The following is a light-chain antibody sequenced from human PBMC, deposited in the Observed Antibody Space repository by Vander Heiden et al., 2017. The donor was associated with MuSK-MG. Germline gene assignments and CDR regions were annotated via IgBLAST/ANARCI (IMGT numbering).Light chain of an antibody. CDR2: LGS. J-gene: IGKJ2*01. CDR3: MQGLQNPMYT. Sequence: DIVMTQSPLSLPVTPGEPASISCRSSQSLLHSNGYNYLDWYLQKPGQSPQLLIYLGSNRASGVPDRFSGSGSGTDFTLKISRGEAEDVGVYYCMQGLQNPMYTFGQGTKVEIK. CDR1: QSLLHSNGYNY. V-gene: IGKV2-28*01.